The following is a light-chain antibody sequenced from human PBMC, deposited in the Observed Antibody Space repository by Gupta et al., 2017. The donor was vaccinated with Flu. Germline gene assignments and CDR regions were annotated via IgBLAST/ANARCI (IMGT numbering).Light chain of an antibody. V-gene: IGKV1-39*01. Sequence: DIQMTQSPSSLSASVGDRVTITCRASQSISSYLNWYQQKPGKAPKLLIYASSSLQSGVPSRFSGSGAGTDFTLTISRLQPEDFATYYCQQSYSTPPFFGPGTKVDIK. CDR2: ASS. J-gene: IGKJ3*01. CDR1: QSISSY. CDR3: QQSYSTPPF.